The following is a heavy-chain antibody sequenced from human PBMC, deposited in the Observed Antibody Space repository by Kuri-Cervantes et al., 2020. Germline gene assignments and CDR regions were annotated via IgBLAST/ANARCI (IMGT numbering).Heavy chain of an antibody. J-gene: IGHJ4*02. Sequence: SLKISCAASGFTFDDYAMHWVRQAPGKGLEWVSGISWNSGNLGYADSVKGRFTISRDNAKNSLYLQMNGLRVEDTAVYYCAREGSHITMVRGVDYWGQGTLVTVSS. CDR2: ISWNSGNL. CDR3: AREGSHITMVRGVDY. CDR1: GFTFDDYA. D-gene: IGHD3-10*01. V-gene: IGHV3-9*01.